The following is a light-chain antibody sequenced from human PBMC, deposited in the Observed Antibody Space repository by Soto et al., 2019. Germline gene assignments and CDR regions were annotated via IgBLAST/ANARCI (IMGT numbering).Light chain of an antibody. Sequence: EIVLTQSPATLSLSPGERATLSCRASQSVSSYLAWYQQKPGQAPRLLIYDASTRATGIPPRFSGSGSGTDFTLTIGRLEPEDLAVYYCQQYDSSPRTFGQGTKVDIK. J-gene: IGKJ1*01. V-gene: IGKV3-11*01. CDR1: QSVSSY. CDR3: QQYDSSPRT. CDR2: DAS.